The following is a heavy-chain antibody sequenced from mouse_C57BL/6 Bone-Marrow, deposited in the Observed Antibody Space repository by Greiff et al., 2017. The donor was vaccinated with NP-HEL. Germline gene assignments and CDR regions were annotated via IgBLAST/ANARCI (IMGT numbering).Heavy chain of an antibody. D-gene: IGHD2-4*01. V-gene: IGHV1-82*01. CDR3: ARPLIYYDYDAWFAY. Sequence: QVQLQQSGPELVKPGASVKISCKASGYAFSSSWMNWVKQRPGKGLEWIGRIYPGDGDTNYNGKFKGKATLTADKSSSTAYMQLSSLTSEYSAVYFCARPLIYYDYDAWFAYWGQGTLVTVSA. CDR2: IYPGDGDT. J-gene: IGHJ3*01. CDR1: GYAFSSSW.